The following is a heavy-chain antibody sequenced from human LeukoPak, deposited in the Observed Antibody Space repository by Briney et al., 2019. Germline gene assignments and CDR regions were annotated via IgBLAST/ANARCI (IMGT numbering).Heavy chain of an antibody. CDR2: IYYSGST. V-gene: IGHV4-31*03. CDR3: ARAGDYGDYVFRP. CDR1: GGSISSGGYY. D-gene: IGHD4-17*01. J-gene: IGHJ4*02. Sequence: NPSQTLSLTCTVSGGSISSGGYYWSWIRLHPGKGLEWIGYIYYSGSTYYNPSLKSRVTISVDTSKNQFSLKLSSVTAADTAVYYCARAGDYGDYVFRPWGQGTLVTVSS.